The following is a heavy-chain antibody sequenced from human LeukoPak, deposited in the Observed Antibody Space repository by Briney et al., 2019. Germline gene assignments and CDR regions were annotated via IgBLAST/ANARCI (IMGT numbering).Heavy chain of an antibody. CDR1: GGSISSYY. CDR3: ARTNLMYSSSWYTFDY. J-gene: IGHJ4*02. D-gene: IGHD6-13*01. CDR2: FYYSGST. Sequence: PSETLSLTCTVSGGSISSYYWSWIRQPPGKGLEWIGSFYYSGSTYYNPSLKSRVTISVDTSKNQFSLKVTSVTAADTAVYFCARTNLMYSSSWYTFDYWGQGTLVTVSS. V-gene: IGHV4-59*12.